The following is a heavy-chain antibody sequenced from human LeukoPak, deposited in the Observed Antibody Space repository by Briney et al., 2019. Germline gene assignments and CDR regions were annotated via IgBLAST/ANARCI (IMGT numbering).Heavy chain of an antibody. Sequence: GASVKVSCKASGYTFTSYGISWVRQAPGQGLEWMGRIIPILGTTNYLQKLQGRVTITADKSTSTAYLELSSLRPEDTAVYYCARDRGSSSWYSYFDYWGQGTLVTVSS. J-gene: IGHJ4*02. CDR2: IIPILGTT. D-gene: IGHD6-13*01. CDR1: GYTFTSYG. CDR3: ARDRGSSSWYSYFDY. V-gene: IGHV1-69*04.